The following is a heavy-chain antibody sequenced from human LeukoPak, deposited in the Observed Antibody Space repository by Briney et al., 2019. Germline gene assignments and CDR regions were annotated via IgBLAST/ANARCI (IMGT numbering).Heavy chain of an antibody. V-gene: IGHV4-34*01. CDR1: GGSFSGYY. J-gene: IGHJ5*02. Sequence: PSETLSLTCAVYGGSFSGYYWSWIRQPPGKGLEWIGEINHSGSTNYNPSLKSRVTISVDTSKNQFSLKLSSVTVADTAVYYCARVDIAAPRDWFDPWGQGTLVTVSS. CDR3: ARVDIAAPRDWFDP. D-gene: IGHD6-6*01. CDR2: INHSGST.